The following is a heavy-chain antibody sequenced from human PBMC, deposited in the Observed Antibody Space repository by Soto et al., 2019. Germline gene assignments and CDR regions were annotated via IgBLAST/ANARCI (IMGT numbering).Heavy chain of an antibody. D-gene: IGHD6-19*01. V-gene: IGHV3-21*01. CDR3: ARDKIIAVAVIDY. Sequence: GGSLRLSCAASGFTFSSYSMNWVRQAPGKGLEWVSSISSSSSYIYYADSVKGRFTISRDNAKNSLYLQMNSLRAEDTAVYYCARDKIIAVAVIDYWGQGTLVTVSS. CDR1: GFTFSSYS. CDR2: ISSSSSYI. J-gene: IGHJ4*02.